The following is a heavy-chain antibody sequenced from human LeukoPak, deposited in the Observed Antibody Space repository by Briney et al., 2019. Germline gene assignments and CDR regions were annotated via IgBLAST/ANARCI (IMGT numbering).Heavy chain of an antibody. J-gene: IGHJ5*02. Sequence: VASVKVSCKASGYTFTGYYMHWVRQAPGQGLEWMGWINPNSGGTNYAQKCQGRVTMTRDTSISTAYMELSRLRSDDTAVYYCARVSVVPAGFDPWGQGTLVTVSS. CDR3: ARVSVVPAGFDP. V-gene: IGHV1-2*02. CDR1: GYTFTGYY. D-gene: IGHD2-2*01. CDR2: INPNSGGT.